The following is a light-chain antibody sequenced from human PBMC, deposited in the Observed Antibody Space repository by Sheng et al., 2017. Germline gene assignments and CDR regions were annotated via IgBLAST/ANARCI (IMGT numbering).Light chain of an antibody. CDR1: QGIVNS. V-gene: IGKV1-NL1*01. CDR3: QQYDGYSQYT. CDR2: GAS. Sequence: DIQMTQSPPSLSASIGDRVTFTCRASQGIVNSLAWYQQKLGEAPKLLLYGASSLESGVPSRFSGSGSGADYTLTISSLQPEDFATYYCQQYDGYSQYTFGQGTKLEIK. J-gene: IGKJ2*01.